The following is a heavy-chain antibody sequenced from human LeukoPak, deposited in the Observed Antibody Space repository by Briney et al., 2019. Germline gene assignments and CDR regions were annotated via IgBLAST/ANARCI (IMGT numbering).Heavy chain of an antibody. CDR2: IYYSGST. CDR1: GGSISSYY. CDR3: AREAYLGY. V-gene: IGHV4-59*01. Sequence: SETLSLTCTVSGGSISSYYWSWIRQPPGKGLEWIGYIYYSGSTNYNPSLKSRVTISVDTSKNQFSLKLSSVTAADTAVYYCAREAYLGYWGRGTLVTVSS. J-gene: IGHJ4*02.